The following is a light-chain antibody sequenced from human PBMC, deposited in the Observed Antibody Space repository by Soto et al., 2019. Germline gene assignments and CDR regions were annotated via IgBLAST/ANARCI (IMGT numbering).Light chain of an antibody. CDR1: QIVTSDY. V-gene: IGKV3-20*01. CDR2: GAS. Sequence: EIVLTQSPGTLSLSPGERATLSCRASQIVTSDYLAWYQQKPGQAPRLLIHGASTRASGIPDRFIGSGSGTDFILTITRLEPEDFAVFHCQQYGRSPATFGQGTKLEIK. J-gene: IGKJ2*01. CDR3: QQYGRSPAT.